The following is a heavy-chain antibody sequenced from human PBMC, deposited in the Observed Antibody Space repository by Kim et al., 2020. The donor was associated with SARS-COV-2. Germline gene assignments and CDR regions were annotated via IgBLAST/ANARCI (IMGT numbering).Heavy chain of an antibody. J-gene: IGHJ6*02. D-gene: IGHD1-26*01. CDR3: AREEVVGATAYYYGMDV. Sequence: ASVKVSCKASGYTFTSYYMHWVRQAPGQGLEWMGIINPSGGSTSYAQKFQGRVTMTRDTSTSTVYMELSSLRSEDTAVYYCAREEVVGATAYYYGMDVWGQGTTVTVSS. CDR2: INPSGGST. V-gene: IGHV1-46*01. CDR1: GYTFTSYY.